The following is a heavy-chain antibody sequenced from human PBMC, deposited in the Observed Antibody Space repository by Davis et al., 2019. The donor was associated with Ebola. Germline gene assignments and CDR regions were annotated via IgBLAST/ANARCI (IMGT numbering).Heavy chain of an antibody. CDR3: ARGYCTGGVCYVHYYYGMDV. V-gene: IGHV3-74*01. CDR2: INSDGSST. J-gene: IGHJ6*02. D-gene: IGHD2-8*02. Sequence: ESLKLSCASSGFTFSSYWMHWVRQAPGKVLVWVSRINSDGSSTSYADSVKGRFTISRDNAKNTLYLQMNSLRAEDTAVYYCARGYCTGGVCYVHYYYGMDVWGQGTTVTVSS. CDR1: GFTFSSYW.